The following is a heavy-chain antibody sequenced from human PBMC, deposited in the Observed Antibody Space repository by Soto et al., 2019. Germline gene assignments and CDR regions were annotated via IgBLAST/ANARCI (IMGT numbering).Heavy chain of an antibody. CDR1: GYTFTSYA. V-gene: IGHV1-3*01. CDR2: INAGNGNT. J-gene: IGHJ4*02. Sequence: GASVKVSCKASGYTFTSYAMHWVRQAPGQRLEWMGWINAGNGNTKYSQKFQGRVTITRDTSASTAYMELSSLRSEDTAVYYCARPAYYYDSSGYPDYWGQGTLVTVSS. CDR3: ARPAYYYDSSGYPDY. D-gene: IGHD3-22*01.